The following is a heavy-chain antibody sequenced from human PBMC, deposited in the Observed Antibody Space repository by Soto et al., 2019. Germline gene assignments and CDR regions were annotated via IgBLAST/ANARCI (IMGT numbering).Heavy chain of an antibody. V-gene: IGHV1-69*02. CDR3: ARGGIVATIALD. D-gene: IGHD5-12*01. CDR1: GGTFSSYT. CDR2: VIPILGIA. Sequence: QVQLVQSGAEVKKPGSSVKVSCKASGGTFSSYTISWVRQAPGQGLEWMGRVIPILGIANYAQKFQGRVTITADKSTSTAYMELSSLRSEDTAVYYCARGGIVATIALDWGQGTLVTVSS. J-gene: IGHJ4*02.